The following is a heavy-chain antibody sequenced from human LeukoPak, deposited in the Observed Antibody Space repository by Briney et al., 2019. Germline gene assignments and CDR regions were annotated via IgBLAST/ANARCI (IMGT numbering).Heavy chain of an antibody. J-gene: IGHJ6*03. D-gene: IGHD6-19*01. Sequence: GGSLRLSCAASGFAFSSFAMGWVRQSPGKGLEWLSTINGGGNTTFYADSVKGRFTISRDNSKNTLYLHMDGLRPDDTAIYYCTKELHVAVAVADYYYFYMDVWGRGTAFTVSS. CDR1: GFAFSSFA. V-gene: IGHV3-23*01. CDR3: TKELHVAVAVADYYYFYMDV. CDR2: INGGGNTT.